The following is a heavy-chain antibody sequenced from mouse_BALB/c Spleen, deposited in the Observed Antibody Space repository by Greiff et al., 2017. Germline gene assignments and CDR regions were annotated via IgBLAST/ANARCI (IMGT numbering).Heavy chain of an antibody. CDR3: ASWDVGFAY. CDR1: GFSITSYYV. Sequence: EVQRVESGPGLVKPSQSLSLSCTVSGFSITSYYVWYWIRQFPGNNLVWLCYISYSGSTSYNPSLKSRISITRDTSKNQFFLQLNSVTTEDTATYYCASWDVGFAYWGQGTLVTVAA. D-gene: IGHD4-1*01. CDR2: ISYSGST. J-gene: IGHJ3*01. V-gene: IGHV3-2*02.